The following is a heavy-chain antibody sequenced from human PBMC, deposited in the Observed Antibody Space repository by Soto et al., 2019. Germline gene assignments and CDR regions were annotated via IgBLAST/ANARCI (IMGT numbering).Heavy chain of an antibody. CDR3: AKDTRPYYYYGMDV. CDR1: GFTFDDYA. Sequence: GGSLRLSCAASGFTFDDYAMHWVRQAPGKGLEWVSGISWNSGSIGYADSVKGRFTISRDNAKNSLYLQMNSLRAEDTALYYCAKDTRPYYYYGMDVWGQGTTVTVSS. CDR2: ISWNSGSI. J-gene: IGHJ6*02. V-gene: IGHV3-9*01.